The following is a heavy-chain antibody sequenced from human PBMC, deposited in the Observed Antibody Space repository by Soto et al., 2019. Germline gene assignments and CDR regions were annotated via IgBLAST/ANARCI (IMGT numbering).Heavy chain of an antibody. D-gene: IGHD1-20*01. CDR3: ARYNLRYYFDY. V-gene: IGHV3-23*01. J-gene: IGHJ4*02. Sequence: EVQLLESGGGLVQPGGSLRLSCAASGFTFSNYAMNWVRQAPGEGLEWVSAISNGGGGTNYADSVKGRFTISRDNSKNTLYLQMNSLRAEDTAVYYCARYNLRYYFDYWGQGTLVTVSS. CDR2: ISNGGGGT. CDR1: GFTFSNYA.